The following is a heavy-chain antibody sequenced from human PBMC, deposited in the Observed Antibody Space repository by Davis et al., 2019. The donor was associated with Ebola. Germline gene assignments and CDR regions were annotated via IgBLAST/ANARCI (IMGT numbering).Heavy chain of an antibody. CDR3: ARMPGSGASYFES. D-gene: IGHD3-3*01. V-gene: IGHV2-70*04. CDR2: VDWDDYK. J-gene: IGHJ4*02. CDR1: GFSLRASGMR. Sequence: SGSTLVTSTQTVTLSCAFAGFSLRASGMRVGWVGQSPGKPLDWLARVDWDDYKFYSTSLKTRLSISKDTSKNQVVLTMANMDPVDTATYYCARMPGSGASYFESWGQGILVTVSS.